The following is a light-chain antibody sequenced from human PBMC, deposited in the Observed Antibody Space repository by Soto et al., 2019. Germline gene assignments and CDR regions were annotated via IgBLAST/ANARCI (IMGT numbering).Light chain of an antibody. CDR2: GAS. CDR3: QQRSNWPPIT. J-gene: IGKJ5*01. V-gene: IGKV3D-20*02. CDR1: QSVSNNY. Sequence: EIVLTQSPGTLSLSPGERATLSCRASQSVSNNYLAWYQQKPGQAPRLLIYGASSRATGIPDRFSGSGSGADFTLTISRLEAEDFAVYYCQQRSNWPPITFGQGTRLEI.